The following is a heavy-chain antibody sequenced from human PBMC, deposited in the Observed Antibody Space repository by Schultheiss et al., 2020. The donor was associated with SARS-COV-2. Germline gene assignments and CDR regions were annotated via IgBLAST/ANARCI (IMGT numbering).Heavy chain of an antibody. CDR3: ATDRVEVRSATQRHHFYYMDA. Sequence: ASVKVSCKASGYTFTKYFTQWVRQGPGQGLEWMGWINPNSGGTNYAQKFQGRVTMTRDTSISTAYMELSRLRSDDTAVYYCATDRVEVRSATQRHHFYYMDAWGKGTTVTVSS. J-gene: IGHJ6*03. CDR1: GYTFTKYF. V-gene: IGHV1-2*02. D-gene: IGHD2-2*01. CDR2: INPNSGGT.